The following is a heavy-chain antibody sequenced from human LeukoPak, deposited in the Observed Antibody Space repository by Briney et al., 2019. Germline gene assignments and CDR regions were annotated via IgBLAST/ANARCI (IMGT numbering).Heavy chain of an antibody. CDR2: IYPSGST. CDR1: GGSISTYY. Sequence: SETLSLTCTVSGGSISTYYWSWIRQPAGKGLEWIGRIYPSGSTNYNPSLKSRVTMSVDTSKNQFSLKLISVTAADTDVHYCARDKAATGTYNWFDPWGQGTLVTVSS. CDR3: ARDKAATGTYNWFDP. V-gene: IGHV4-4*07. J-gene: IGHJ5*02. D-gene: IGHD4-17*01.